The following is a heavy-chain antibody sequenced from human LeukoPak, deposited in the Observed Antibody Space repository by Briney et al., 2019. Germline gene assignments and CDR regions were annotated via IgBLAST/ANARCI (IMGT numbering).Heavy chain of an antibody. CDR3: ARVSVAGTPDRDYFDY. D-gene: IGHD6-19*01. CDR2: INPNSGGT. CDR1: GYTFTVYY. V-gene: IGHV1-2*02. Sequence: GASVKVSCKASGYTFTVYYMHWVPQAPGQGLEWMGCINPNSGGTNYAQKFQGRVTMTGDTSISTAYMELSRLRSDDTAVYYCARVSVAGTPDRDYFDYWGQGTLVTVSS. J-gene: IGHJ4*02.